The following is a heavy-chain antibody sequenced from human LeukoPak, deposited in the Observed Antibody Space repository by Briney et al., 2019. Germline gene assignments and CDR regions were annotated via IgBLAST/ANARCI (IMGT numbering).Heavy chain of an antibody. D-gene: IGHD3-10*01. J-gene: IGHJ5*02. CDR2: INPTGTGT. V-gene: IGHV1-46*01. Sequence: ASVKVSCKASGYTFINNWMHWVRQAPGQGLEWIGLINPTGTGTLYAQKFQGRITMTRDVSTSTDYMELSSLRSEDTAVYYCARDNSVGDIAWWFDPWGQGTLVTVSS. CDR3: ARDNSVGDIAWWFDP. CDR1: GYTFINNW.